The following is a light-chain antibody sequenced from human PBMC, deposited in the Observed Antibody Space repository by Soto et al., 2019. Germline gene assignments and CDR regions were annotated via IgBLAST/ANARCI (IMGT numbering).Light chain of an antibody. Sequence: DIVMTQSPQSLAVSLGERATINCKPTQRVLSSHNNKNYLAWYQQKPGQPPKLLIYWASTRESGVPARFSGSGSGTDFTLTISSLQAEDVAVYYCQQYYSTPLTFGGGTKVDIK. V-gene: IGKV4-1*01. CDR1: QRVLSSHNNKNY. J-gene: IGKJ4*01. CDR2: WAS. CDR3: QQYYSTPLT.